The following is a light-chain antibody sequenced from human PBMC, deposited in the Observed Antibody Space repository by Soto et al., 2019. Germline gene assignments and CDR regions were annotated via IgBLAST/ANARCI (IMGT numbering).Light chain of an antibody. J-gene: IGKJ4*01. V-gene: IGKV1-39*01. CDR2: AAS. Sequence: DIQMTQSPSSLSASVGDRVTITCRASQTISGYLNWYQQKPVKAPELLIYAASYLGNGVPSRFSGRGCGTACTLSISSLRSEGVATDYCHHIYISPFPFGGGTLVE. CDR1: QTISGY. CDR3: HHIYISPFP.